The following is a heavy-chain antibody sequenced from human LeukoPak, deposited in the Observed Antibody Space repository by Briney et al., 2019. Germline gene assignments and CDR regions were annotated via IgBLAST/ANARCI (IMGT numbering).Heavy chain of an antibody. CDR2: ISSSSSTI. CDR1: GFTFSSYS. D-gene: IGHD3-3*01. V-gene: IGHV3-48*01. Sequence: GGSLRLSCAASGFTFSSYSMNWVRQAPGKGLEWVSYISSSSSTIYYADSVKGRFTISRDNAKNSLYLQMNSLRAEDTAVYYCARDGDFWSFDYWGQGTLVTASS. CDR3: ARDGDFWSFDY. J-gene: IGHJ4*02.